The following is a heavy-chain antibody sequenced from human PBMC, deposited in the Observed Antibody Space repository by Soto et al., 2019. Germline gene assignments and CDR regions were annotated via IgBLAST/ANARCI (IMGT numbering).Heavy chain of an antibody. V-gene: IGHV5-51*01. CDR3: ARQGRRWYYDSRAYGMDV. CDR2: IYPGDSDT. D-gene: IGHD3-22*01. CDR1: GYSFTSYW. J-gene: IGHJ6*02. Sequence: ESLKISCKGSGYSFTSYWIGWVRQMPGKGLEWMGIIYPGDSDTRYSPSFQGQVTISADKSISTAYLQWSSLKASDTAMYYCARQGRRWYYDSRAYGMDVWGQGTTVTVSS.